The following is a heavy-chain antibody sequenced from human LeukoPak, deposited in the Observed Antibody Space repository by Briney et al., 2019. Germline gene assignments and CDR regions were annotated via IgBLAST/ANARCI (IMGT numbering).Heavy chain of an antibody. CDR1: GYTLTELS. CDR3: ARARGRAAAGMGAFDI. D-gene: IGHD6-13*01. J-gene: IGHJ3*02. CDR2: INPNSGGT. V-gene: IGHV1-2*02. Sequence: GASVKVSCKVSGYTLTELSMHWVRQAPGQGLEWMGWINPNSGGTNYAQKFQGRVTITRDTSISTAYMELSRLRADDTAGYYCARARGRAAAGMGAFDIWGQGTMVTVSS.